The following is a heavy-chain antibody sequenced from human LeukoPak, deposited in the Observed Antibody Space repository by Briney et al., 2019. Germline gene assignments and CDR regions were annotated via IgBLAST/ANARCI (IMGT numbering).Heavy chain of an antibody. D-gene: IGHD2/OR15-2a*01. V-gene: IGHV4-30-4*08. Sequence: SQTLSLTCTVSGGSISNGDYYWSWIRQPPGKGLEWIGYIYYIGSTNYNPSLKSRVSISEDTSKNQFSLKLSSETAADTAVYYCARGTRLLFDYWGQGTLVTVSS. CDR3: ARGTRLLFDY. CDR2: IYYIGST. CDR1: GGSISNGDYY. J-gene: IGHJ4*02.